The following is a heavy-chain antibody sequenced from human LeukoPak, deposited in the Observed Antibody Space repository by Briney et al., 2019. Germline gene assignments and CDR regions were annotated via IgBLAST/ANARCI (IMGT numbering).Heavy chain of an antibody. V-gene: IGHV4-34*01. D-gene: IGHD5-18*01. CDR3: ARASSIGYSYGKDFDY. J-gene: IGHJ4*02. CDR1: GGSFSGYY. Sequence: SETLSLTCAVYGGSFSGYYWSWIRQPPGKGLEWIGEINHSGSTNYNPSLKSRVTISVDTSKNQFSLKLSSVTAADTAAYYCARASSIGYSYGKDFDYWGQGTLVTVSS. CDR2: INHSGST.